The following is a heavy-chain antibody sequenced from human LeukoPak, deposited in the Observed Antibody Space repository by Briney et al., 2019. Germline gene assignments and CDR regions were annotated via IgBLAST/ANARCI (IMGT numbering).Heavy chain of an antibody. CDR1: GDSISSDGCY. V-gene: IGHV4-39*01. Sequence: SETLSLTCTVSGDSISSDGCYWAWIRQPPGKGLEWIGSIYYSGSTYYNPSLKSRVTISVDTSKNQFSLKLSSVTAADTAVYYCARPLDDYYFDYWGQGTLVTVSS. J-gene: IGHJ4*02. CDR3: ARPLDDYYFDY. D-gene: IGHD2-21*02. CDR2: IYYSGST.